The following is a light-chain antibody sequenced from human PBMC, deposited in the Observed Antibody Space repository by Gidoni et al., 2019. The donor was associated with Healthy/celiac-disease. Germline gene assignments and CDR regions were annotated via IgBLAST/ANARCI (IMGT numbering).Light chain of an antibody. J-gene: IGKJ2*03. CDR3: QQRSNPMYS. CDR1: QSVSSY. V-gene: IGKV3-11*01. Sequence: EIVLTQSPATLSLSPGERATLSCRASQSVSSYLAWYQQKPGQSPRLLIYDASNRATDIPARFSGSGSGTDFTRTISSLEPEDFAVYYCQQRSNPMYSFGQGTKLEIK. CDR2: DAS.